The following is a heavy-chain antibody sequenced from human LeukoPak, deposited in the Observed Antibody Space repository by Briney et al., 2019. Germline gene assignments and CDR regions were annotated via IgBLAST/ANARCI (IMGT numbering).Heavy chain of an antibody. CDR3: ARLALLNDSDF. Sequence: PSETLSLTCTVSGDSISRSGFYWGWIRQPPGKGLEWIGTISSSGGTYYNPSLRSRSSLSADTSKNQFSLSLSSVTAADTAFYFCARLALLNDSDFWGQGTLVTVSS. CDR2: ISSSGGT. CDR1: GDSISRSGFY. V-gene: IGHV4-39*01. D-gene: IGHD3-16*01. J-gene: IGHJ4*02.